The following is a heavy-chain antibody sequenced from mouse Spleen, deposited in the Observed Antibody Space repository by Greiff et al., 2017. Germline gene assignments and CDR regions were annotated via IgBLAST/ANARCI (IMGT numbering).Heavy chain of an antibody. D-gene: IGHD1-1*01. CDR3: ARLTVVDYYAMDY. V-gene: IGHV1-25*01. CDR2: INPYNGGT. CDR1: GYSFTGYT. Sequence: VQLQQSGPELVKPGASLKISCKASGYSFTGYTMNWVKQSHGKNLEWIGLINPYNGGTSYNQKFKGKATLTVEQSSSTDYMELLSLTSEDSAVYYFARLTVVDYYAMDYWGQGTSVTVSS. J-gene: IGHJ4*01.